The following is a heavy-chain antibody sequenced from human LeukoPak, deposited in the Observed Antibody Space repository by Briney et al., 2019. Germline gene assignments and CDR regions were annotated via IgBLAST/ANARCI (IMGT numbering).Heavy chain of an antibody. CDR3: AIPPGYCGNDCSFDH. J-gene: IGHJ4*02. CDR2: IYPGDYET. V-gene: IGHV5-51*01. CDR1: GYSFSNYW. Sequence: GESLKISCEGSGYSFSNYWIGWVRQMPGKGLEWMGIIYPGDYETRYSPSFQGLVTISVDKSISTAYLQWSSLKASDTAMYYCAIPPGYCGNDCSFDHWGQGTLDTVSS. D-gene: IGHD2-21*02.